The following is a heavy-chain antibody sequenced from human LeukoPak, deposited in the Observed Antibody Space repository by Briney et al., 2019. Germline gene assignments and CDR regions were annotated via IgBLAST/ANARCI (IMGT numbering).Heavy chain of an antibody. CDR3: ATTVVTIYYYYMDV. D-gene: IGHD4-23*01. CDR1: GGSISSSIYY. CDR2: IYYNANT. Sequence: PSQTLSLTCTVSGGSISSSIYYWGWIRQPPGKGLEWIGSIYYNANTYYNPSLKSRITISVDTSKNQFSLRLSSVTAADTAVYYCATTVVTIYYYYMDVWGKGTTVTVSS. J-gene: IGHJ6*03. V-gene: IGHV4-39*07.